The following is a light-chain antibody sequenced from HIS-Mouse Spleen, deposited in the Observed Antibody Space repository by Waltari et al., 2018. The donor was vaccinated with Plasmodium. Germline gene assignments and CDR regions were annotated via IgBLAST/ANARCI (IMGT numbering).Light chain of an antibody. V-gene: IGLV2-8*01. Sequence: QSALTQPPSASGSPGQSVTLSCTGTSSDVGGYNYVSWYQQHPGEAPTLMIYEVIKRPSGVPVRFSGSKSGNTASLTVSWLQAEDEADYYCSSDAGSNNMVFGGGTKLTVL. CDR1: SSDVGGYNY. J-gene: IGLJ2*01. CDR2: EVI. CDR3: SSDAGSNNMV.